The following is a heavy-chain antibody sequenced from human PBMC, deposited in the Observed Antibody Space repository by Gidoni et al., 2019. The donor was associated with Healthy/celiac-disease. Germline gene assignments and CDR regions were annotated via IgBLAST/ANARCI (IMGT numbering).Heavy chain of an antibody. J-gene: IGHJ4*02. V-gene: IGHV3-21*01. CDR1: GFTFSSYS. Sequence: EVQLVESGGGLVKPGGSLRLSCAASGFTFSSYSMNWVRQAPGKGLEWVSSISSSSSYIYYADSVKGRFTISRDNAKNSLYLQMNSLRAEDTAVYYCARENSDEYSSSSRGLDYWGQGTLVTVSS. CDR2: ISSSSSYI. CDR3: ARENSDEYSSSSRGLDY. D-gene: IGHD6-6*01.